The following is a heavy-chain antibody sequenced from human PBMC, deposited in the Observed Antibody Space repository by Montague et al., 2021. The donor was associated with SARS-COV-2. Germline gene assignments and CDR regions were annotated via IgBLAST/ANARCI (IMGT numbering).Heavy chain of an antibody. CDR1: GFAFDDYA. V-gene: IGHV3-9*01. Sequence: SLRLSCAASGFAFDDYAMHWVRQVPGKGLEWVSGIHWNSNALGTADSVRGRFTISRDNAKSSLYPQMNSLRIEDTALYYCAKGRSGYNIRQVATLDFWGQGTLVTVST. CDR2: IHWNSNAL. J-gene: IGHJ4*02. CDR3: AKGRSGYNIRQVATLDF. D-gene: IGHD5-24*01.